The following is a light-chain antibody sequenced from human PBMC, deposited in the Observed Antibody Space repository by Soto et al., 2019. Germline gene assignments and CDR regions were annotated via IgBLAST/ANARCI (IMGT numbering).Light chain of an antibody. CDR1: QSVSSSY. CDR3: QKYGNSPLS. CDR2: GTS. Sequence: EIVLTQSPGTLSLSPGERATLSCRASQSVSSSYLAWYQQKPGQAPRLLMFGTSGRATGIPDRFRGAGSGTDFTLTINRLEPEDFAVYYCQKYGNSPLSFGGGTKVEIK. J-gene: IGKJ4*01. V-gene: IGKV3-20*01.